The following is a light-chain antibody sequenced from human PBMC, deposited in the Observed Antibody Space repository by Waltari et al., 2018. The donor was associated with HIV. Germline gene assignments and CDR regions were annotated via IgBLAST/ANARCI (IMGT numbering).Light chain of an antibody. CDR3: QSYDSSLSGWV. CDR2: GNY. V-gene: IGLV1-40*01. J-gene: IGLJ3*02. CDR1: SSNIGAGYD. Sequence: QSVLTQPPSVSGAPGQRVTISCTGSSSNIGAGYDINWYQQLPGTAPKLLIYGNYNRPSGVPDRFSGSKSGTSASLAITGLQAEDGADYYCQSYDSSLSGWVFGGGTKLTVL.